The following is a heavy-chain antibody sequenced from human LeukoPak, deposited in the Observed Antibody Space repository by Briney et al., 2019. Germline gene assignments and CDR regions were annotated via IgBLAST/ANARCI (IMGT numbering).Heavy chain of an antibody. CDR2: ISAYNGNT. V-gene: IGHV1-18*01. Sequence: ASVKVSCKASGYTFTSYGISWVRQAPGQGLEWMGWISAYNGNTNYAQKLQGRVTMTTDTSTSTAYMELRSLRSDDTAVYSCAGIDRLGELFRFGCWGQGTLVTVSS. CDR3: AGIDRLGELFRFGC. CDR1: GYTFTSYG. J-gene: IGHJ4*02. D-gene: IGHD3-10*01.